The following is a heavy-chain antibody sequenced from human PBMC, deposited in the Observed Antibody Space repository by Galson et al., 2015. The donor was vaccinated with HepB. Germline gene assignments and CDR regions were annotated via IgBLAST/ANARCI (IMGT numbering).Heavy chain of an antibody. J-gene: IGHJ4*02. CDR2: NSGSGGDI. D-gene: IGHD6-13*01. CDR1: GFAFSSYA. CDR3: AKVGVTYSSRHWHFDY. V-gene: IGHV3-23*01. Sequence: SLRLSCAGSGFAFSSYALSWVRQAPGKGLEWVSGNSGSGGDIYYADSVKGRFTISRDNSKNTLYLQMDSLRAEDTAVYYCAKVGVTYSSRHWHFDYWGQGTLVTVSS.